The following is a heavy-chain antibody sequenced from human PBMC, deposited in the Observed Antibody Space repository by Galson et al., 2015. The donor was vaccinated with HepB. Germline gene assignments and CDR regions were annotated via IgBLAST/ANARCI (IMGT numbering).Heavy chain of an antibody. CDR3: ARGPAAHYYGSGSYYLYHYGMDV. CDR2: LYYSGST. J-gene: IGHJ6*02. D-gene: IGHD3-10*01. Sequence: ETLSLTCTVSGGSISSSSYYWGWIRQPPGKGLEWIGSLYYSGSTYYNPSLKSRVTISIDTSKNQFSLKLSSVTAADTAVYYCARGPAAHYYGSGSYYLYHYGMDVWGQGTTVTVSS. CDR1: GGSISSSSYY. V-gene: IGHV4-39*01.